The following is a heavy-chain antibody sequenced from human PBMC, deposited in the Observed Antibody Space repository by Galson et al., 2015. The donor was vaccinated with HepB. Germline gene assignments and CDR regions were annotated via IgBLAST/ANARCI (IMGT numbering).Heavy chain of an antibody. CDR3: AIISPPGEGDPKYYYYVDV. CDR1: GYTFTGYY. J-gene: IGHJ6*03. V-gene: IGHV1-2*06. CDR2: INPNSGGT. D-gene: IGHD3-16*01. Sequence: SVKVSCKASGYTFTGYYMHWVRQAPGQGLEWMGRINPNSGGTNYAQKFQGRVTMTRDTSISTAYMELSRLRSDDTAVYYCAIISPPGEGDPKYYYYVDVWGKGTTVTVSS.